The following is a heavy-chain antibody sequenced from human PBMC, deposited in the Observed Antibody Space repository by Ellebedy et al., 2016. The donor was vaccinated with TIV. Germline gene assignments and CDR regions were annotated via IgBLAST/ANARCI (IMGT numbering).Heavy chain of an antibody. V-gene: IGHV1-2*04. D-gene: IGHD2-15*01. CDR2: INPNSGGT. Sequence: AASVKVSCKASGYTFTGYYMHWVRQAPGQGLEWMGWINPNSGGTNYAQKFQGWVTMTRDTSISTAYMELSRLRSDDTAVYYCARAPHIVADYYYYGMDVWGQGTTVTVSS. CDR1: GYTFTGYY. CDR3: ARAPHIVADYYYYGMDV. J-gene: IGHJ6*02.